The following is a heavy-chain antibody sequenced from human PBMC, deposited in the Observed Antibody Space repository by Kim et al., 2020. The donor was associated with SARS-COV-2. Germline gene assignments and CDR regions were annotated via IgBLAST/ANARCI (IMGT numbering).Heavy chain of an antibody. D-gene: IGHD3-10*01. J-gene: IGHJ5*02. CDR3: ARDLTYGSLDWSDP. V-gene: IGHV3-33*01. Sequence: ADSVKGRFTICRDDSKSTLYLQMNSLRAEDTAVYYCARDLTYGSLDWSDPWGQGTLVTVSS.